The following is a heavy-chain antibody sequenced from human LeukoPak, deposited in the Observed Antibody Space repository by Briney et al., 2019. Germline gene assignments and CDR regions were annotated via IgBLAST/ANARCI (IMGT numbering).Heavy chain of an antibody. CDR3: AKDGQVLRYFDWLLLEKYYFDY. V-gene: IGHV3-23*01. Sequence: GGSLRLSCAASGFTFSSYAMSWVRQAPGKGLEWVSAISGSGGSTYYADSVKGRFTISRDNSKNTLYLQMNSLRAEDTAVYYCAKDGQVLRYFDWLLLEKYYFDYWGQGTLVTVSS. J-gene: IGHJ4*02. D-gene: IGHD3-9*01. CDR1: GFTFSSYA. CDR2: ISGSGGST.